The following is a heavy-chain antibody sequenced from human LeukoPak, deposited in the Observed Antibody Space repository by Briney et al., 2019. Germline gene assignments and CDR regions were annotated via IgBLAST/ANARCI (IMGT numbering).Heavy chain of an antibody. J-gene: IGHJ4*02. D-gene: IGHD3-16*01. V-gene: IGHV3-48*03. CDR1: GFTFSSYE. Sequence: RSGGSLRLSCAASGFTFSSYEMNWVRKVPGKGLEWVSKISGSGNSINYADSVKGRFTISRDNAKNSLYLQMNSLRAEDTAVYYCARTITWSLYYWGQGALVTVSS. CDR3: ARTITWSLYY. CDR2: ISGSGNSI.